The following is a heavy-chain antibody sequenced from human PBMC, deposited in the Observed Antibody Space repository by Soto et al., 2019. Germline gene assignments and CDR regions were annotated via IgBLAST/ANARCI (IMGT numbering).Heavy chain of an antibody. Sequence: ASVKVSCKASGGTFSSYAISWVRQAPGQGLEWMGGIIPIFGTANYAQKFQGRVTMTADESTSTAYMELSSLRSEDTAVYYCARAPIVGATNFDYWGQGTLVTVSS. CDR2: IIPIFGTA. CDR1: GGTFSSYA. V-gene: IGHV1-69*13. J-gene: IGHJ4*02. CDR3: ARAPIVGATNFDY. D-gene: IGHD1-26*01.